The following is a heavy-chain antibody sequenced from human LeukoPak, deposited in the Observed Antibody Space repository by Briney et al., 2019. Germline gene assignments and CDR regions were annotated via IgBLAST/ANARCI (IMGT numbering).Heavy chain of an antibody. V-gene: IGHV1-69*04. CDR2: IIPILGIA. Sequence: SVKVSCKASGGTFSSYAISWVRQAPGQGLEWMGRIIPILGIANYAQKFQGRVTITADKSTSTAYMELSSLRSEDTAVYYCATLIVGATHDAFDIWGQGTMVTVSS. CDR1: GGTFSSYA. J-gene: IGHJ3*02. D-gene: IGHD1-26*01. CDR3: ATLIVGATHDAFDI.